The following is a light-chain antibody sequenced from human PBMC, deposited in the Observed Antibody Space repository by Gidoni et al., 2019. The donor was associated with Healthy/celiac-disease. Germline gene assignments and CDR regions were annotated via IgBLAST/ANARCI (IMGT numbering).Light chain of an antibody. J-gene: IGKJ3*01. Sequence: ELVLSQPPATLSLSQGHRATLAFRASQSVSRYLAWYQQKPGQAPRLLFYDASNRATGIAALFSGRGSGTYFILTSSSVEHEDFAVYYRQHRSKWLFTFGPGTKVEIK. CDR3: QHRSKWLFT. CDR1: QSVSRY. CDR2: DAS. V-gene: IGKV3-11*01.